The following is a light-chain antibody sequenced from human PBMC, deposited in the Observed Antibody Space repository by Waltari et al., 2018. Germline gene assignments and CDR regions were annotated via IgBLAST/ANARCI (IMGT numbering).Light chain of an antibody. J-gene: IGLJ1*01. CDR3: AAWDDSLNAHYV. CDR2: SKN. CDR1: SSNIGSNT. Sequence: QSVLTQPPSASGTPGQRVTISCSGSSSNIGSNTVNWYQQLPGTAPKLLIYSKNKRPAGVPDRFSGSKSGTSAYLAISGLQSEDEADYYCAAWDDSLNAHYVFGTGTKVTVL. V-gene: IGLV1-44*01.